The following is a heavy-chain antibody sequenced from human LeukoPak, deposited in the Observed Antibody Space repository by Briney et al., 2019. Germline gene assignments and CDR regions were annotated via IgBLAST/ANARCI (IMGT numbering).Heavy chain of an antibody. V-gene: IGHV3-7*01. J-gene: IGHJ6*03. CDR3: ARDQVYYDLWSGNYYYMDV. Sequence: PGGSLRLSCAASGFTFTIFGLNWVRQAPGKGLEWVANIKQDGSEKYYVDSVKGRFTISRDNAKNSLYLQMNSLRAEDTAVYYCARDQVYYDLWSGNYYYMDVWGKGTTVTVSS. D-gene: IGHD3-3*01. CDR2: IKQDGSEK. CDR1: GFTFTIFG.